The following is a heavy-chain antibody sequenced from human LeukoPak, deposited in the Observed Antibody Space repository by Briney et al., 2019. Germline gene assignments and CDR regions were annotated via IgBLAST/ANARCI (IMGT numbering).Heavy chain of an antibody. CDR3: ARDFTGYYGDTDY. CDR2: INHSGST. D-gene: IGHD4-17*01. J-gene: IGHJ4*02. Sequence: PSETLSLTCAVYGGSFSGYYWSWIRQPPGKGLEWIGEINHSGSTNYNPSLKSRVTISVDTSKNQFSLKLSSVTAADTAVYYCARDFTGYYGDTDYWGQGTLVTVSS. CDR1: GGSFSGYY. V-gene: IGHV4-34*01.